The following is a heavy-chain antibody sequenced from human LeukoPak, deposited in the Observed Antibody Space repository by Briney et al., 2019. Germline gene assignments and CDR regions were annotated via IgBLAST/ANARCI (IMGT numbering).Heavy chain of an antibody. J-gene: IGHJ6*03. CDR3: ARGARYYGSGTVGNYYYYMDV. CDR2: INHSGST. Sequence: PSETLSLTCAVYGGSFSGYYWSWIRQPPEKGLEWIGEINHSGSTNYNPSLKSRVTISVDTSKNQFSLKLSSVTAADTAVYYCARGARYYGSGTVGNYYYYMDVWGKGTTVTVSS. V-gene: IGHV4-34*01. CDR1: GGSFSGYY. D-gene: IGHD3-10*01.